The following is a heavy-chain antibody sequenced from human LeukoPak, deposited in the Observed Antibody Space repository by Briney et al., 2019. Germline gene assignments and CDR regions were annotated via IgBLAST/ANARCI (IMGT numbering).Heavy chain of an antibody. D-gene: IGHD5-18*01. CDR3: ARDGAMVSTRGYSDY. CDR2: INHSGST. Sequence: PSETLSLTCAVYGGSFSGYYWSWLRHPPGKGLEWIGEINHSGSTNYNPSLKSRVTISVDTSKNQFSLKLSAVTAADTAVYYWARDGAMVSTRGYSDYGGEGRLVTVSS. V-gene: IGHV4-34*01. CDR1: GGSFSGYY. J-gene: IGHJ4*02.